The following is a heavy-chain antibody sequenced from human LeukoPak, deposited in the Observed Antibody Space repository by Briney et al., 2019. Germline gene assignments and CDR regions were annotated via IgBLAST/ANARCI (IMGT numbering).Heavy chain of an antibody. V-gene: IGHV3-48*03. Sequence: PGGSLRLSCAASGFSFSAYEMHWVRQAPGRGLEWIADISGSDTSTYYADSVKGRFTISRDNAKNSLYLQMNRLRVEDTAVYYCARCQLAYCGGDCLFCAGFDYWGQGTLVTVAS. CDR3: ARCQLAYCGGDCLFCAGFDY. D-gene: IGHD2-21*02. CDR1: GFSFSAYE. J-gene: IGHJ4*02. CDR2: ISGSDTST.